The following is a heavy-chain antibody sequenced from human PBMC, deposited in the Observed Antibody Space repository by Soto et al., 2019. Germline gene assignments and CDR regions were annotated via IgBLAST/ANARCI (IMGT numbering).Heavy chain of an antibody. CDR1: GYTFASYY. V-gene: IGHV1-46*01. Sequence: QVQLVQSGAEVKKPGASVKVSCKASGYTFASYYMHWVRQAPGQGLEWMGIINPSGGSTSYAQKFQGRVTMTRDTSTSTVYMELSSLRSEDTAVYYCAREMATIRWYFDLCGRGTLVTVSS. CDR3: AREMATIRWYFDL. D-gene: IGHD5-12*01. CDR2: INPSGGST. J-gene: IGHJ2*01.